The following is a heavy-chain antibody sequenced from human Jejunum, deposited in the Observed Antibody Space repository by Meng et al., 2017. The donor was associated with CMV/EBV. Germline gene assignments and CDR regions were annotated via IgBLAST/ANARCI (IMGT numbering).Heavy chain of an antibody. V-gene: IGHV1-69*08. CDR2: IIPILGTE. Sequence: SCKASGGTLRSYTTSWVRQAPGQGLEWMGRIIPILGTEHYAQRFQDRITITADTSTNTAYMELRSLTSEDTAVFYCAASCLNFEYWGQGTLVTVSS. CDR1: GGTLRSYT. J-gene: IGHJ4*02. CDR3: AASCLNFEY. D-gene: IGHD6-6*01.